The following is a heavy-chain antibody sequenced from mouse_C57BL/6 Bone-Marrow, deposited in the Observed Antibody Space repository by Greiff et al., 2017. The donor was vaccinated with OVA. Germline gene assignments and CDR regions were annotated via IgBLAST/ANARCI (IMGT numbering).Heavy chain of an antibody. CDR2: INSDGGST. Sequence: EVQRVESGGGLVQPGESLKLSCESNEYEFPSHDMSWVRKTPEKRLELVAAINSDGGSTYYPDTMERRFIISRDNTKKTLYLQMSSLRSEDTALYYFSTMITTSYFDDWGQGTTLTVSS. CDR1: EYEFPSHD. J-gene: IGHJ2*01. CDR3: STMITTSYFDD. V-gene: IGHV5-2*01. D-gene: IGHD2-4*01.